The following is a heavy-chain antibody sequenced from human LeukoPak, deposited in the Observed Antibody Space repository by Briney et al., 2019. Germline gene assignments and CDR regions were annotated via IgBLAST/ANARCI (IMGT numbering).Heavy chain of an antibody. J-gene: IGHJ4*02. CDR1: GFTFSSYS. V-gene: IGHV3-21*01. D-gene: IGHD2-2*02. CDR3: ARESYCSSTSCYNGIDY. CDR2: ISSSSSYI. Sequence: MSGGSLRLSCAASGFTFSSYSMNWVRQAPGKGLEWVSSISSSSSYIYYADSVKGRFTISRDNAKNSLYLQMNSLRAEDTAVHYCARESYCSSTSCYNGIDYWGQGTLVTVSS.